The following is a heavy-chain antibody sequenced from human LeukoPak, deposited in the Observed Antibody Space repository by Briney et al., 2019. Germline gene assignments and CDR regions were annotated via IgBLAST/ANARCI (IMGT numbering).Heavy chain of an antibody. CDR1: GGSISSGGYY. Sequence: SETLSLTCTVSGGSISSGGYYWTWIRQHPGKGLEWIGYIYYSGSTYYNPSLKSRVTMSVDTSKNQFSLKLSSVTAADTAVYYCARAVNGGYYDFWSGYYTPFDYWGQGTLVTVSS. V-gene: IGHV4-31*03. D-gene: IGHD3-3*01. CDR3: ARAVNGGYYDFWSGYYTPFDY. J-gene: IGHJ4*02. CDR2: IYYSGST.